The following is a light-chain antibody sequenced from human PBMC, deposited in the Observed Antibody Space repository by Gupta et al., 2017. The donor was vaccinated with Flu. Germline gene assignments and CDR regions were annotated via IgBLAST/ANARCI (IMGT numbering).Light chain of an antibody. J-gene: IGLJ2*01. CDR2: EDD. CDR1: SSDIGGYDY. V-gene: IGLV2-8*01. CDR3: SSYAVSNNLV. Sequence: QSDLTQPSSSSWSPGQSAPASCTGTSSDIGGYDYVSWYQHHPGKAPRLMIYEDDKRPSGVADRLSGSKSGNTASLTVSGLQAEDESDYYCSSYAVSNNLVLCGGTKLTVL.